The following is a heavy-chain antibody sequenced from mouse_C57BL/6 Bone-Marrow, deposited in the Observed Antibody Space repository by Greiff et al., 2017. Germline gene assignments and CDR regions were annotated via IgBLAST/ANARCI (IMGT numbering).Heavy chain of an antibody. V-gene: IGHV1-7*01. CDR1: GYTFTSYW. CDR2: INPSSGYT. J-gene: IGHJ1*03. D-gene: IGHD1-1*01. CDR3: ASLHDYGSSRWYFDV. Sequence: VQLQQSGAELAKPGASVKLSCKASGYTFTSYWMHWVKQRPGQGLEWIGYINPSSGYTKYNKKFKDKATLTADTATSTAYMQLSSLTYEDAAVYYCASLHDYGSSRWYFDVWGTGTTVTVSS.